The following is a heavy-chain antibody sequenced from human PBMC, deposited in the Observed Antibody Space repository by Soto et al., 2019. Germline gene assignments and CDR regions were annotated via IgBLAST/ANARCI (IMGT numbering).Heavy chain of an antibody. CDR3: ARDIKLGLAAASYFDY. CDR2: ISSSGSTI. V-gene: IGHV3-11*01. Sequence: GGSLRLSCAASGSTFSDYYMSWIRQAPGKGLEWVSYISSSGSTIYYADSVKGRFTISRDNAKNSLYLQMNSLRAEDTAVYYCARDIKLGLAAASYFDYWGQGNRVTVAS. J-gene: IGHJ4*02. D-gene: IGHD6-13*01. CDR1: GSTFSDYY.